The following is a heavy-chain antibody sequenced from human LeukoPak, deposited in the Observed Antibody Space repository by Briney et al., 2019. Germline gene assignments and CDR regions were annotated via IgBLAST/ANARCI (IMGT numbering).Heavy chain of an antibody. Sequence: QAGGSLRLSCSASGFQFSSFWMHWVRQAPGKGLEWVSYISSSSSTIYYADSVKGRFTISRDNAKNSLYLQMNSLRAEDTAVYYCAYVISGGIAAAGPNWFDPWGQGTLVTVSS. CDR3: AYVISGGIAAAGPNWFDP. J-gene: IGHJ5*02. CDR2: ISSSSSTI. D-gene: IGHD6-13*01. V-gene: IGHV3-48*04. CDR1: GFQFSSFW.